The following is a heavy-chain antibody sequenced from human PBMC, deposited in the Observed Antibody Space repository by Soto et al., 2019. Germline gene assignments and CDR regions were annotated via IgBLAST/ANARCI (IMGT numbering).Heavy chain of an antibody. Sequence: GGSLRLSCAASGFTFSSYAMSWVRQAPGKGLEWVSGMSGSGGSTYYADSVKGRFTISRDNSKNTLYLQMNSLRGEDTAVYYCANVPGLWFGGLSAWGQGTLVTVSS. D-gene: IGHD3-10*01. CDR1: GFTFSSYA. CDR2: MSGSGGST. J-gene: IGHJ5*02. CDR3: ANVPGLWFGGLSA. V-gene: IGHV3-23*01.